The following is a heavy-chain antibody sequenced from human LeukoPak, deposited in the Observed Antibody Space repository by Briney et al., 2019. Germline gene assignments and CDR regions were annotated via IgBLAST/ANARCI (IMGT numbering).Heavy chain of an antibody. CDR2: FSGSGGST. J-gene: IGHJ3*02. V-gene: IGHV3-23*01. CDR3: AKARVVPAAAGRDAFDI. D-gene: IGHD6-13*01. CDR1: GFTFSNYA. Sequence: GGSLRLSCAAYGFTFSNYAMNWVRQAPGKGLEWVSGFSGSGGSTYYADSVKGRFTISRDNSKNTLYLQMNSLRAEDTAVYYCAKARVVPAAAGRDAFDIWGQGTMVTVSS.